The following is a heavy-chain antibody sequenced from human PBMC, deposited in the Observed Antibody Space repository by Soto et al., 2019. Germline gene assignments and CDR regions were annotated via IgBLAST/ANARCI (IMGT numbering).Heavy chain of an antibody. CDR2: IWYDGSNK. Sequence: GGSLRLSCAASGFTFSSYGMHWVRQAPGKGLEWVAVIWYDGSNKYYADSVKGRFTISRDNSKNTLYLQMNSLRAEDTAVYYCARGLGYYGSGSYYSPLGYWGQGTLVTVSS. CDR1: GFTFSSYG. V-gene: IGHV3-33*01. D-gene: IGHD3-10*01. CDR3: ARGLGYYGSGSYYSPLGY. J-gene: IGHJ4*02.